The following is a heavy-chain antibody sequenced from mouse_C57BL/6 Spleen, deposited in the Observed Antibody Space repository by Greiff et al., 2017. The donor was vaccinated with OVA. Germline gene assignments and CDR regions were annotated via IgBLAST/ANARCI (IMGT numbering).Heavy chain of an antibody. J-gene: IGHJ3*01. D-gene: IGHD2-1*01. CDR3: ARDYYGNYRGFAY. CDR1: GYTFTSYW. CDR2: IDPSDSYT. Sequence: QVQLQQPGAELVQPGASVKLSCKASGYTFTSYWMQWVKQRPGQGLEWIGEIDPSDSYTNYNQKFKGKATLTVDTSSSTAYMQLSSLTSEDSAVYDCARDYYGNYRGFAYWGQGTLVTVSA. V-gene: IGHV1-50*01.